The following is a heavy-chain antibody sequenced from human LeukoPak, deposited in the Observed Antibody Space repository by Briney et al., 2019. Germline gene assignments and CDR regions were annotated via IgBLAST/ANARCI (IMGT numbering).Heavy chain of an antibody. CDR2: IKQDGGEK. Sequence: GGSLRLSCAASGFTFSSYWMSWVRQAPGKGLEWVANIKQDGGEKYYVDSVKGRFTISRDNSKNTLYLQMNSLRAEDTAVYYCARERSVCSGGSCSPFDIWGQGTMVTVSS. CDR1: GFTFSSYW. J-gene: IGHJ3*02. D-gene: IGHD2-15*01. V-gene: IGHV3-7*01. CDR3: ARERSVCSGGSCSPFDI.